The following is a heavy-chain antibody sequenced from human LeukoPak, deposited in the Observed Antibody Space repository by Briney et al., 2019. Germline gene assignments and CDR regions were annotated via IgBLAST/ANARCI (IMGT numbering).Heavy chain of an antibody. CDR2: IYYSGST. CDR1: GGSISSYY. D-gene: IGHD3-10*01. J-gene: IGHJ4*02. V-gene: IGHV4-59*08. Sequence: PSETLSLTCTVSGGSISSYYWSWIRQPPGKGLEWIGYIYYSGSTNYNSSLKSRVTISVDTSKNQFSLKLSSVTAADTAVYYCARRGLTMVRGGYYFDYWGQGTLVTVSS. CDR3: ARRGLTMVRGGYYFDY.